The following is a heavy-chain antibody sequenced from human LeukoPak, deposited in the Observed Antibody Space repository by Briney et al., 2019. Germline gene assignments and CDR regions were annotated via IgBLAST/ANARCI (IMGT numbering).Heavy chain of an antibody. J-gene: IGHJ4*02. CDR1: GFTFSSYV. CDR3: AKDQVTIIVVAPMI. Sequence: GGSLRLSCAPSGFTFSSYVMTWVRQAPGKGREWVSTISGSSGNTYNADSVKGRFTISRDNTKSTLYLQMNSLRAEDTAVYYCAKDQVTIIVVAPMIWGQGTLVTVSS. V-gene: IGHV3-23*01. D-gene: IGHD3-22*01. CDR2: ISGSSGNT.